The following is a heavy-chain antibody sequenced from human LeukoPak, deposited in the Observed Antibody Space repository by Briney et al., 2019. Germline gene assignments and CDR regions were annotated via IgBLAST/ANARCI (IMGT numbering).Heavy chain of an antibody. D-gene: IGHD3-10*01. CDR2: ISYDGSNK. V-gene: IGHV3-30*03. CDR1: RFTFSSYG. CDR3: AGSGSFQALKY. J-gene: IGHJ4*02. Sequence: GGSLRLSCAASRFTFSSYGMHWVRQAPGKGLEWVAVISYDGSNKYYADSVKGRLTISRDNSKNTLYLQMNSLRAEDTAVYYCAGSGSFQALKYWGQGTLVTVSS.